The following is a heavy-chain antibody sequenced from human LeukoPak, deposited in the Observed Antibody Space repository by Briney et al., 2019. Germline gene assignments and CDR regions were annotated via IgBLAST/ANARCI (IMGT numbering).Heavy chain of an antibody. Sequence: PGGSLRLSCAAAGFTFSNYWMHWVRQAPGKGLVWVSRINSDGSSTSYADSVKGRFTISRDNAKNSLYLQMNSLRAEDTAVYYCARDKGGSSWYLRDYWGQGTLVTVSS. CDR1: GFTFSNYW. J-gene: IGHJ4*02. V-gene: IGHV3-74*01. D-gene: IGHD6-13*01. CDR3: ARDKGGSSWYLRDY. CDR2: INSDGSST.